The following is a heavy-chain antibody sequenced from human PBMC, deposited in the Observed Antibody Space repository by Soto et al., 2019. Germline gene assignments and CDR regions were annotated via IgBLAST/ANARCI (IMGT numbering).Heavy chain of an antibody. D-gene: IGHD3-10*01. CDR1: GWPFPDCP. Sequence: SEPLSSTSLTSGWPFPDCPWPGIRQPPGRALEWIGQINHSGSANYNPSLRSRVIISIGTPKNQFSLELTSVTAADTAVYYCARGLFSGDAYSGGWYYFDSWGQGTLVTVS. CDR3: ARGLFSGDAYSGGWYYFDS. V-gene: IGHV4-34*01. J-gene: IGHJ4*02. CDR2: INHSGSA.